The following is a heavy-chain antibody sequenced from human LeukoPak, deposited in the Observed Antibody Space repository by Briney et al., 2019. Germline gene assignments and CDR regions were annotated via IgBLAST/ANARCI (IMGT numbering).Heavy chain of an antibody. CDR3: ARGPSGYHNT. J-gene: IGHJ4*02. D-gene: IGHD5-12*01. CDR2: ISSSSSYI. Sequence: GGSLRLSCAASGFTFSSYCMNWVRQAPGKGLEWVSSISSSSSYIYYADSVKGRFTISRDNAKNSLYLQMNSLRAEDTAVYYCARGPSGYHNTGGQGTLVTVSS. V-gene: IGHV3-21*01. CDR1: GFTFSSYC.